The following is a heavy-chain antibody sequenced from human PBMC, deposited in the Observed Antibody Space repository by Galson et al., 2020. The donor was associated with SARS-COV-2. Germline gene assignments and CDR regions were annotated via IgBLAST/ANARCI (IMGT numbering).Heavy chain of an antibody. CDR2: IYPGDSDT. V-gene: IGHV5-51*01. J-gene: IGHJ4*02. Sequence: KIGESLKISCKGSGYSLTSYWIGWVRQMPGKGLEWMGIIYPGDSDTRYSPSFQGQVTISADKSISTAYLQWSSLKASDTAMYYCAAGYSSSWYYFDYWGQGTLVTVSS. CDR1: GYSLTSYW. D-gene: IGHD6-13*01. CDR3: AAGYSSSWYYFDY.